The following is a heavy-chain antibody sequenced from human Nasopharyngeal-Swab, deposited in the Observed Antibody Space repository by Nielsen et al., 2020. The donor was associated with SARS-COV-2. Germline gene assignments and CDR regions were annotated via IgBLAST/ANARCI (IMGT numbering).Heavy chain of an antibody. J-gene: IGHJ2*01. CDR2: INPNGGAT. Sequence: ASVNVSCKASGYTFTGYYMHWVRPAPGQGLEWMGRINPNGGATNYAQKFQGRVTMTRDTSISTAYMELNRLTYDDTAVYYCARKTGDRMDWYFDPWGRGTLVSVSS. V-gene: IGHV1-2*06. CDR3: ARKTGDRMDWYFDP. CDR1: GYTFTGYY. D-gene: IGHD7-27*01.